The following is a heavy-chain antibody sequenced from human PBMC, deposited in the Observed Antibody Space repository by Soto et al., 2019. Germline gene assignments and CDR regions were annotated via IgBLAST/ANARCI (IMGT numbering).Heavy chain of an antibody. V-gene: IGHV4-31*03. CDR2: IYYSGST. Sequence: TLSLICTVSGASISSGGYYWSWIRQHPGKGLEWIGYIYYSGSTYYNPSLKSRVTISVDTSKNQFSPKLSSVTAADTAVYYCERAHAPFNTWFDPWGQGTLVTVSS. CDR1: GASISSGGYY. J-gene: IGHJ5*02. CDR3: ERAHAPFNTWFDP.